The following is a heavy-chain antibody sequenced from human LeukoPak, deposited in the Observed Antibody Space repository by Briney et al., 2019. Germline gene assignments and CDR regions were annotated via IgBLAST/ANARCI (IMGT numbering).Heavy chain of an antibody. CDR2: INPNSGGT. J-gene: IGHJ4*02. CDR1: GYTFTGYY. CDR3: ATLGRVPDSGAPLDY. Sequence: GASVKVSCKASGYTFTGYYMHWVRQAPGQGLEWMGWINPNSGGTNYAQKFQGRVTMTRDTSISTAYMELSRLRSDDTAVYYCATLGRVPDSGAPLDYWGQGTLVTVSS. D-gene: IGHD3-22*01. V-gene: IGHV1-2*02.